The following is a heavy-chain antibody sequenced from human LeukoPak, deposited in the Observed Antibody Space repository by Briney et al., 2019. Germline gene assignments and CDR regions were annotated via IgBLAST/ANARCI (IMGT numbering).Heavy chain of an antibody. D-gene: IGHD6-13*01. CDR1: GYTFTSYG. CDR2: ISAYNGNT. J-gene: IGHJ4*02. V-gene: IGHV1-18*01. Sequence: ASVKVSCKASGYTFTSYGISWVRQAPGQGLEWMGWISAYNGNTNYAQKLQGRVTMTTDASTSTAYMELRSLRSDDTAVYYCARHYSSSWYELDFDYWGQGTLVTVSS. CDR3: ARHYSSSWYELDFDY.